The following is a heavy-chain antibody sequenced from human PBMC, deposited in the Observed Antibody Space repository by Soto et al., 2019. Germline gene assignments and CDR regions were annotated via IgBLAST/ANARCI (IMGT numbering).Heavy chain of an antibody. CDR1: GGSFSGYY. D-gene: IGHD3-3*01. J-gene: IGHJ6*02. CDR3: AYYDFWSGYDGPSYYGMDV. V-gene: IGHV4-34*01. CDR2: INHSGST. Sequence: TLSLTCAVYGGSFSGYYWSWIRQPPGKGLEWIGEINHSGSTNYNPSLKSRVTISVDTSKNQFSLKLSSVTAADTAVYYCAYYDFWSGYDGPSYYGMDVWGQGTTVTVSS.